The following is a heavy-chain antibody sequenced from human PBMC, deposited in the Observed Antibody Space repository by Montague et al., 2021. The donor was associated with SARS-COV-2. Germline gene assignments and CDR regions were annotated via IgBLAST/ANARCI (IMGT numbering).Heavy chain of an antibody. Sequence: SETLSLTCAVSGVSITSTNWWSLVRQPPGKGLEWIGEISYGGIATYNPSLKSRAPISMDRSRNLFSLKLSSVTAADTAIYYCAGKVLTVPADYWGQGTLVTVS. CDR2: ISYGGIA. CDR3: AGKVLTVPADY. CDR1: GVSITSTNW. J-gene: IGHJ4*02. D-gene: IGHD4-11*01. V-gene: IGHV4-4*02.